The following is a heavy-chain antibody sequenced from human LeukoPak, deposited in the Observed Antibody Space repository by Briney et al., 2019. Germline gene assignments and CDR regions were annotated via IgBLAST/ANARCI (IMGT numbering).Heavy chain of an antibody. Sequence: GGSLRLSCAASGFTFSDAWMSWVRQAPGKGLEWVSGISGTSGTINYAAPVKGRFTISRDNSKNTLYLQMNSLRVDDMAVYYCAKRLGDPRAFDYWGQGTLVTVSS. CDR2: ISGTSGTI. CDR1: GFTFSDAW. CDR3: AKRLGDPRAFDY. J-gene: IGHJ4*02. V-gene: IGHV3-23*01. D-gene: IGHD2-21*02.